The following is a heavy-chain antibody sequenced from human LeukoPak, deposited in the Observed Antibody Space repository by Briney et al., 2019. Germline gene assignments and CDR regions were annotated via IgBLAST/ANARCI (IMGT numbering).Heavy chain of an antibody. D-gene: IGHD3-16*02. CDR3: TRGRVDMITFGGVIVTFDY. V-gene: IGHV3-49*03. CDR2: IRGKAYGGTT. J-gene: IGHJ4*02. CDR1: GFTFGDYA. Sequence: GGSLRLSCTASGFTFGDYAMSWFRQAPGKGLEWVGFIRGKAYGGTTEYAASVKGRFTISRDDSKSIAYLQMNSLKTEDTAVYYCTRGRVDMITFGGVIVTFDYWGQGTLVTVSS.